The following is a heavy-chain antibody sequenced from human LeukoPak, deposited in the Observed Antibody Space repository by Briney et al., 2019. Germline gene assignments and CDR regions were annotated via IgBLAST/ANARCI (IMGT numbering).Heavy chain of an antibody. V-gene: IGHV1-18*01. CDR2: ISAYNGNT. CDR3: ARAHAEPTVVTPDY. D-gene: IGHD4-23*01. J-gene: IGHJ4*02. CDR1: GYTFTSYG. Sequence: ASVKVSRKPSGYTFTSYGISWVRQAPGQGLEWMGWISAYNGNTNYAQKLQGRVTMTTDTSTSTAYMELRSLRSDDTAVYYCARAHAEPTVVTPDYWGQGTLVTISS.